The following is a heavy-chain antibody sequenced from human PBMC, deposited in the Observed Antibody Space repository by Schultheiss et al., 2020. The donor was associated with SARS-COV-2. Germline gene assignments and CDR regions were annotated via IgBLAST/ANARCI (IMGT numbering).Heavy chain of an antibody. CDR1: GYTFTSYG. J-gene: IGHJ4*03. CDR3: ASPIAAAGTFDY. Sequence: SVKVSCKASGYTFTSYGISWVRQAPGQGLEWMGGIIPIFGTANYAQKFQGRVTMTTDTSTSTAYMELSSLRSEDTAVYYCASPIAAAGTFDYWGQGTTVTVSS. D-gene: IGHD6-13*01. V-gene: IGHV1-69*05. CDR2: IIPIFGTA.